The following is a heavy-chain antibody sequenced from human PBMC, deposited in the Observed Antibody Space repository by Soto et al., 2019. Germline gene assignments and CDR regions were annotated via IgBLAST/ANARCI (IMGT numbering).Heavy chain of an antibody. J-gene: IGHJ4*02. CDR1: LQYC. V-gene: IGHV3-23*01. Sequence: GGSRTLSCMSFLQYCMSWRRRPPGKGLEWISTIGPTGNPHYADSVAGRFTISRDDSTNTLFLEMNSLSVDDTGVYYCAKDPSTGPADYWGQGILVTVSS. CDR2: IGPTGNP. D-gene: IGHD3-9*01. CDR3: AKDPSTGPADY.